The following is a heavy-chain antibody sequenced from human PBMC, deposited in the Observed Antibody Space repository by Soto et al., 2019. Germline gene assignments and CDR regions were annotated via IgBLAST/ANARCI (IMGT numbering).Heavy chain of an antibody. CDR2: ISSSSSYI. CDR1: GFTFSSYS. D-gene: IGHD2-15*01. CDR3: ARDHFTSPFCSGGSCYSRFGY. Sequence: EVQLVESGGGLVKPGGSLRLSCAASGFTFSSYSMNWVRQAPGKGLEWVSSISSSSSYIYYADSVKGRFTISRDNAKNSLYLQMNSRRAEDTAVYYCARDHFTSPFCSGGSCYSRFGYWGQGTLVTVSS. V-gene: IGHV3-21*01. J-gene: IGHJ4*02.